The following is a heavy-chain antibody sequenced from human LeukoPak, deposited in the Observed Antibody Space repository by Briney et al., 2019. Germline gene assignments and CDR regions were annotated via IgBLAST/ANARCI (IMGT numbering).Heavy chain of an antibody. Sequence: SETLSLTCAVYGGSFSGYYWSWLRQPPGKGLEWIGEINHSGSTNYNPSLKSRVTISVDTSKNQFSLKLSSVTAADTAVYYCARAPDSSGYYYADYWGQGTLVTVSS. J-gene: IGHJ4*02. CDR3: ARAPDSSGYYYADY. CDR2: INHSGST. D-gene: IGHD3-22*01. CDR1: GGSFSGYY. V-gene: IGHV4-34*01.